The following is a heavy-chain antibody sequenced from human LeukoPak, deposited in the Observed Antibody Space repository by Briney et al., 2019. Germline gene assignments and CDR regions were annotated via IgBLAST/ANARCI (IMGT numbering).Heavy chain of an antibody. J-gene: IGHJ4*02. D-gene: IGHD3-3*01. CDR3: AREWYDFWSGYSTHFERYYFDY. CDR2: INPNSGGT. Sequence: ASVKVSCKASGYTFTGYYMHWVRQAPGQGLEWMGWINPNSGGTNYAQKFQGRVTMTRDTSISTAYMELSRLRSDDTAVYYCAREWYDFWSGYSTHFERYYFDYWGQGTLVTVSS. CDR1: GYTFTGYY. V-gene: IGHV1-2*02.